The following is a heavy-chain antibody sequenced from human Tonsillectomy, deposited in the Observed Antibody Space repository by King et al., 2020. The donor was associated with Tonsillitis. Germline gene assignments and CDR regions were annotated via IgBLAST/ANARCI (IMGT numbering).Heavy chain of an antibody. CDR2: IDPSDSYT. D-gene: IGHD6-6*01. Sequence: QLVQSGAEVKKPGESLRISCRGSGYSFTNYWITWVRQMPGKGLEWMGRIDPSDSYTNYSPSLQGHVTISADKSISTAYLQWSSLKASDTAMYYCARRGGSGDPPGHYSSSERFDPWGQGTLVTVSS. CDR1: GYSFTNYW. CDR3: ARRGGSGDPPGHYSSSERFDP. V-gene: IGHV5-10-1*03. J-gene: IGHJ5*02.